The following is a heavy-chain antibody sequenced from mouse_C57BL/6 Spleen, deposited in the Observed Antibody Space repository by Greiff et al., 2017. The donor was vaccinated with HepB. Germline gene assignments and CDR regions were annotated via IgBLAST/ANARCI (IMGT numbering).Heavy chain of an antibody. V-gene: IGHV1-85*01. J-gene: IGHJ4*01. CDR3: ARETAPATDYAMDY. D-gene: IGHD3-2*01. CDR1: GYTFTSYD. Sequence: QVQLQQSGPELVKPGASVKLSCKASGYTFTSYDINWVKQRPGQGLEWIGWIYPRDGSTKYNEKFKGKATLTVDTSSSTAYLELHSLTSEDSAVYFCARETAPATDYAMDYWGQGTSVTVSS. CDR2: IYPRDGST.